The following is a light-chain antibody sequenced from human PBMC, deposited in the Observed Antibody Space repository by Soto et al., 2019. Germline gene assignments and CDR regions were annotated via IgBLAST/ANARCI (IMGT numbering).Light chain of an antibody. CDR2: RDG. J-gene: IGLJ3*02. CDR3: AVWDQSLTGWV. V-gene: IGLV1-47*01. Sequence: QSVLTQPPSASGTPVQSLTISCSGSSSNIGSHFVYWYQHLPGTAPKLLIFRDGQRPSGVPARFFGSKSGTSASLAITGLRSEDDADYYCAVWDQSLTGWVFGGGTKLTVL. CDR1: SSNIGSHF.